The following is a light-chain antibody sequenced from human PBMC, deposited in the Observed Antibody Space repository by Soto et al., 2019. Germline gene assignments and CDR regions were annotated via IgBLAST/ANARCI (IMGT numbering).Light chain of an antibody. Sequence: EIILTQSPGTLSVSPGERATLSCRGSQSINREFLAWYQQKPGQAPRLLMFQTSSRASGVQDRFSGSGSGTDIPLTITVLEPEDSAVYYCQQYGDSPGFTFGQGTKLEI. CDR2: QTS. CDR1: QSINREF. V-gene: IGKV3-20*01. CDR3: QQYGDSPGFT. J-gene: IGKJ2*01.